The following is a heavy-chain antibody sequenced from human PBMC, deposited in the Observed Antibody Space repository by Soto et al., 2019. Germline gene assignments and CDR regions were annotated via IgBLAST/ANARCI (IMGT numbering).Heavy chain of an antibody. J-gene: IGHJ2*01. D-gene: IGHD1-26*01. CDR1: GYTFTSYA. CDR3: ARGGSLNWHFDL. CDR2: INAGNGNT. Sequence: QVQLVQSGAEVKKPGASVKVSCKASGYTFTSYAMHWVRQAPGQRLEWMGWINAGNGNTKYSQKFQGRVTITRDTSSSTAYTERSSLTCEDTAVYCCARGGSLNWHFDLWGRGTLVTVSS. V-gene: IGHV1-3*01.